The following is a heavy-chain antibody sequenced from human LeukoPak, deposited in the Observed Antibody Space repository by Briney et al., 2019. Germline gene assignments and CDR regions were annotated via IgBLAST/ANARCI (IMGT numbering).Heavy chain of an antibody. CDR1: GYTFTSYG. J-gene: IGHJ3*02. CDR3: ASHKYCSSTSCYAFDT. V-gene: IGHV1-18*01. CDR2: ISAYNGNT. Sequence: GASVKVSCKASGYTFTSYGISWVRQAPGQGLEWMGWISAYNGNTNYAQKLQGRVTMTTDTSTSTAYMELRSLRSDDTAVYYCASHKYCSSTSCYAFDTWGQGTMVTVSS. D-gene: IGHD2-2*01.